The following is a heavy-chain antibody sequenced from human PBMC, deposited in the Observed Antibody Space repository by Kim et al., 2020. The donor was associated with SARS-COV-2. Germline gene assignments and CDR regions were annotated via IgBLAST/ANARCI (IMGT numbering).Heavy chain of an antibody. Sequence: GGSLRLSCAASGFTFSSYAMSWVRQAPGKGLEWVSAISGSGGSTYYADSVKGRFTISRDNSKNTLYLQMNSLRAEDTAVYYCAKDRVSVYIWFGELLLDYWGQGTLVTVSS. D-gene: IGHD3-10*01. CDR2: ISGSGGST. CDR1: GFTFSSYA. J-gene: IGHJ4*02. CDR3: AKDRVSVYIWFGELLLDY. V-gene: IGHV3-23*01.